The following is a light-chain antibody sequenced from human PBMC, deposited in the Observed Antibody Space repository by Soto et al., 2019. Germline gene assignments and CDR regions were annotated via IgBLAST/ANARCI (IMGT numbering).Light chain of an antibody. CDR2: DKS. CDR3: QQYGTSPRT. V-gene: IGKV3-15*01. J-gene: IGKJ1*01. Sequence: DIVMAQSPDSLSASPGERVSLSCRASQSVNHNLAWYQQKPGQAPRLLIFDKSSRAPGVPARFSGSGTGTDFTLTIVRLEPEDFAVYYCQQYGTSPRTFGQGTKVDI. CDR1: QSVNHN.